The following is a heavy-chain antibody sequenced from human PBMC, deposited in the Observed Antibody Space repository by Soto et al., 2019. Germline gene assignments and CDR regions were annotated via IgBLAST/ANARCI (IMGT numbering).Heavy chain of an antibody. Sequence: EVQLVESGGGLVQPGGSLKLSCVASGYTFSGSAFHWVRQASGKGLEWVGRIRGKANSYETAYAESVKGRFTISRDDSKNTAFLQMNSLKTEDTAVYYCTSRECSRASCHTGGQGTRVTVSS. CDR2: IRGKANSYET. J-gene: IGHJ4*02. CDR1: GYTFSGSA. CDR3: TSRECSRASCHT. D-gene: IGHD2-2*01. V-gene: IGHV3-73*01.